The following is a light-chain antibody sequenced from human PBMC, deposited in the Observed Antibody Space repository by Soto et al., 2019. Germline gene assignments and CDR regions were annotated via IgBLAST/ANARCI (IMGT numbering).Light chain of an antibody. CDR1: SSDVGDYNS. CDR3: CSSVGGYSYV. J-gene: IGLJ1*01. Sequence: QSVLTKPRSVSFSPGQSVTVSCIGTSSDVGDYNSVSWYQQHPGKAPKLMIYDVSKRPSGVPDRFSGSKSGNTASLTIAGLQAEDEADYYCCSSVGGYSYVFGIGTKVTVL. V-gene: IGLV2-11*01. CDR2: DVS.